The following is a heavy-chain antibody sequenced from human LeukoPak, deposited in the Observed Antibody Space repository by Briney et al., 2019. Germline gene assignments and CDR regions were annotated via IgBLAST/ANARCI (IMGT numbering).Heavy chain of an antibody. CDR1: GFTFSSYA. CDR2: ISYDGSNK. D-gene: IGHD4-23*01. CDR3: ARGLGGNRDY. Sequence: GGSLRLSCAASGFTFSSYAMHWVRQAPGKGLEWVAVISYDGSNKYYADSVKGRFIISRDNSKNTLYLQMNSLRAEDTAVYYCARGLGGNRDYWGQGTLVTVSS. V-gene: IGHV3-30-3*01. J-gene: IGHJ4*02.